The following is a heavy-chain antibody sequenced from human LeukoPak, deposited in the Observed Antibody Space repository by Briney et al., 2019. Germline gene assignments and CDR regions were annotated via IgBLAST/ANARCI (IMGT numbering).Heavy chain of an antibody. D-gene: IGHD5-12*01. Sequence: GGSLRLSCAASGFTFSSYAMHWVRQAPGKGLEWVAVISYDGSNKYYADSVKGRFTISRDNSKNTLYLQMNSLGAEDTAVYYCARDEDIVATIGGYFDYWGQGTLVTVSS. J-gene: IGHJ4*02. CDR1: GFTFSSYA. CDR2: ISYDGSNK. V-gene: IGHV3-30*04. CDR3: ARDEDIVATIGGYFDY.